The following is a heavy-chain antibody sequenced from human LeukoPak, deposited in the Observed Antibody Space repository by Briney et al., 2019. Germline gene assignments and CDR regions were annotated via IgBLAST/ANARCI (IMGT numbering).Heavy chain of an antibody. D-gene: IGHD6-13*01. J-gene: IGHJ6*02. CDR2: IWYDGGYK. CDR3: ARARQLSSYFYAMDV. CDR1: GFTFSIYA. Sequence: GGSLRLSCSASGFTFSIYAVHWVRQAPGKGLEWVAVIWYDGGYKYYVDSVKGRFTISRDNSKNTLYLQMNSLRVEDTAVYYCARARQLSSYFYAMDVWGQGTTVAVSS. V-gene: IGHV3-33*08.